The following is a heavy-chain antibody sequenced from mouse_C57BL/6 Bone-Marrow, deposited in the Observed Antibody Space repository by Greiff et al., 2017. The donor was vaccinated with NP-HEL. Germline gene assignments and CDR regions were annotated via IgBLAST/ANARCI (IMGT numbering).Heavy chain of an antibody. CDR2: TSYSGST. V-gene: IGHV3-1*01. CDR1: GYSITSGYD. D-gene: IGHD1-1*01. Sequence: EVKLVESGPGMVKPSQSLSLTCTVTGYSITSGYDWHWIRHFPGNKLEWMGYTSYSGSTNYNPSLKSRISITHDTSKNHFFLKLNSVTTEDTATYYCARRISSSWYFDVWGTGTTVTVSS. CDR3: ARRISSSWYFDV. J-gene: IGHJ1*03.